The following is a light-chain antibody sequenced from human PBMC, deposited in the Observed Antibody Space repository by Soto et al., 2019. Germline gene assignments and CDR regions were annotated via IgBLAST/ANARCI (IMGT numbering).Light chain of an antibody. V-gene: IGLV4-60*02. CDR3: ETWDLNTHVV. J-gene: IGLJ2*01. Sequence: QPVLTQSSSASASLGSSVKLTCTLSSGHTTYIIAWHQQQPGKAPRYLMELETSGSYNKGSGVPDRFSGSSSGADRYLTISNLQFEDEADYYCETWDLNTHVVFGGGTKLTVL. CDR2: LETSGSY. CDR1: SGHTTYI.